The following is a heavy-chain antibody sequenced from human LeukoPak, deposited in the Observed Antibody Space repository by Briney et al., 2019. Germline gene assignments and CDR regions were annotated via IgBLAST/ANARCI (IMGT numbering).Heavy chain of an antibody. CDR3: ARDSRACSGGSCYDY. V-gene: IGHV3-21*01. CDR2: ISSSGSYI. D-gene: IGHD2-15*01. CDR1: GFTFSSYS. J-gene: IGHJ4*02. Sequence: GGSLRLSCAASGFTFSSYSMNWVRQAPGKGLEWVSSISSSGSYIYYADSVKGRFTISRDNAKNSLYLQMNSLRAEDTAVYYCARDSRACSGGSCYDYWGQGTLVTVSS.